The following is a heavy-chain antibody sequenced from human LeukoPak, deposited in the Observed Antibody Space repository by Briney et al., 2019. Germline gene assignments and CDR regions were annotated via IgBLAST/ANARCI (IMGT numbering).Heavy chain of an antibody. J-gene: IGHJ4*02. V-gene: IGHV4-59*01. CDR1: GDSISSYY. D-gene: IGHD2-8*01. CDR2: IYYSGST. CDR3: ARGFDIVLMEV. Sequence: PSETLSLTCTVSGDSISSYYWSWIRQPPGKGLEWIGYIYYSGSTNYNPSLKSRVTISVDTSKNQFSLRLSPVTAADTAVYYCARGFDIVLMEVWGQGTLVTVSS.